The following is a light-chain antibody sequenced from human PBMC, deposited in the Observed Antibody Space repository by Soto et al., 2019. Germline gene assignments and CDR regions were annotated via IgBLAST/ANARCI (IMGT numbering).Light chain of an antibody. CDR1: QSVSSSS. CDR3: QQYGSSPYT. J-gene: IGKJ2*01. CDR2: GAS. V-gene: IGKV3-20*01. Sequence: ENVLTQSPGTLSLSPGERATLSCWASQSVSSSSLAWYQQKPGQAPRLLIYGASSRATGIPDRFSGRGSGTDFTLTISRLEPEDFAVYYCQQYGSSPYTFGQGIKLEIK.